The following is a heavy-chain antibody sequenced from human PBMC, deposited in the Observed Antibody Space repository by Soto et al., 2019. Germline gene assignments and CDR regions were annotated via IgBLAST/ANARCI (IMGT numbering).Heavy chain of an antibody. CDR1: GCSIISYY. Sequence: DTLSLTCTVSGCSIISYYWSWIRHPPCKGLEWIGYIYYSGSTNYNPSLKSRVTISVDTSKNQFSLKLSSVTAADTAVYYCARAIPSIAARLSWFEPWGQGTLFTVSS. D-gene: IGHD6-6*01. CDR3: ARAIPSIAARLSWFEP. V-gene: IGHV4-59*01. J-gene: IGHJ5*02. CDR2: IYYSGST.